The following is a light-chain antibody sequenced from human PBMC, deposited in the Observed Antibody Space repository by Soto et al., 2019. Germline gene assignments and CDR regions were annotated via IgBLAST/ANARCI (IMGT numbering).Light chain of an antibody. V-gene: IGKV3D-15*01. Sequence: EIVMTQSPATLSVSPGERATLSCRASQSVSSNLAWYQQKPGQAPRLLIYGASTRATGIPARFSGSGSGTEFTLTISSLQSEDFALYYCQQYTYWTYTFGQGTKLEIK. CDR1: QSVSSN. CDR3: QQYTYWTYT. J-gene: IGKJ2*01. CDR2: GAS.